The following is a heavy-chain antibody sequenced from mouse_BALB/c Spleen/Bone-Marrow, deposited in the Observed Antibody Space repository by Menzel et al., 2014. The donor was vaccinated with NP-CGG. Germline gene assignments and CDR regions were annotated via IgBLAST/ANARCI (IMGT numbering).Heavy chain of an antibody. Sequence: EVHLVESGPSLVKPSQTLSLTCSVTGDSITSGYWNWIRKFPGNKLEYMGYISYSGSTYYNPSLKSRISITRDTSKNXYYLQLNSVTTEDTATYYCARILLRSYAMDYWGQGTSVTVSS. D-gene: IGHD1-1*01. J-gene: IGHJ4*01. CDR1: GDSITSGY. CDR3: ARILLRSYAMDY. V-gene: IGHV3-8*02. CDR2: ISYSGST.